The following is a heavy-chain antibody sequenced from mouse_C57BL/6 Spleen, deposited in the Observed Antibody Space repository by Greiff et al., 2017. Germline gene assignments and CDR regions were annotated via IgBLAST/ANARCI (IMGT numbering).Heavy chain of an antibody. Sequence: VHLVESGPGLVAPSQCLSISCTASGFSLTSYGVDWVRQPPGKGLEWLGVIWGGGSTNYNSALMSRLSISKDNSKSQVFLKMNSLQTDDTSMYYCAKHEGSRRFAYWGQGTLVTVSA. CDR1: GFSLTSYG. CDR3: AKHEGSRRFAY. V-gene: IGHV2-9*01. J-gene: IGHJ3*01. CDR2: IWGGGST.